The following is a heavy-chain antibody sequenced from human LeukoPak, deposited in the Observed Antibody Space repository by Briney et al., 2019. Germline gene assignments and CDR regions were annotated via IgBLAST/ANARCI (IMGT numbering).Heavy chain of an antibody. D-gene: IGHD3-9*01. Sequence: SETLSLTCTVSGGSISGYYWSWIRQPPGKGLEWIGYIYSSGTTNYNPSLKSQITISLDTSKNQFSLKLSSVTAADTAVYYCARVRETYYDILSPAYYYYGMDVWGQGTTVTVSS. CDR3: ARVRETYYDILSPAYYYYGMDV. CDR2: IYSSGTT. V-gene: IGHV4-59*01. CDR1: GGSISGYY. J-gene: IGHJ6*02.